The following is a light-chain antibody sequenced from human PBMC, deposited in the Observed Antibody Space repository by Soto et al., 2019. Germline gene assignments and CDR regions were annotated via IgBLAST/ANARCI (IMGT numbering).Light chain of an antibody. CDR1: QDIAIY. V-gene: IGKV1-9*01. Sequence: IKSTKSPSSLSASVRDRVNITCLASQDIAIYLALYQQKPGEAPKLLIYAASTLYGGVPSRFSGSGSGTDFALTITSLQAEDFATYYCQQLRRYPSTFGGGTKVDTK. J-gene: IGKJ4*01. CDR2: AAS. CDR3: QQLRRYPST.